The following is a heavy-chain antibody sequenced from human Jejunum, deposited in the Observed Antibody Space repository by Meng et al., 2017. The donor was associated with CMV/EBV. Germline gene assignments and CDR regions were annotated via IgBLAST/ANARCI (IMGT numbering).Heavy chain of an antibody. CDR3: ARTLLWFGASYYFDY. Sequence: GGSISSYDWSWIRQPPGKGLEWIGYIYYSGSTNYSPSLKSRVTISVDTSKNQFSLKLSSVTAADTAVYYCARTLLWFGASYYFDYWGQGTLVTVSS. CDR1: GGSISSYD. D-gene: IGHD3-10*01. V-gene: IGHV4-59*01. J-gene: IGHJ4*02. CDR2: IYYSGST.